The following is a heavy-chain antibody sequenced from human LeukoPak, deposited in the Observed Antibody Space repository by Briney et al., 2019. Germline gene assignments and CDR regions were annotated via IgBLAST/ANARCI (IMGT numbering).Heavy chain of an antibody. J-gene: IGHJ5*02. CDR3: AKEPGIAAAAQNNWFDP. V-gene: IGHV3-23*01. CDR1: GFIFSNYA. CDR2: ISGSGGST. Sequence: GGSLRLSCAASGFIFSNYAMSWVRQAPGKGLEWFSIISGSGGSTYYVDSVKGRFTIFRDNSKNTLYLQMNSLRADDTAVYYCAKEPGIAAAAQNNWFDPWGQGTLVTVSS. D-gene: IGHD6-13*01.